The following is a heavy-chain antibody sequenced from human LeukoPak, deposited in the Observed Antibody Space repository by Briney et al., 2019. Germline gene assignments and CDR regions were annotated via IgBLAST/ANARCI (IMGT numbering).Heavy chain of an antibody. J-gene: IGHJ4*02. V-gene: IGHV3-21*01. CDR1: GFSFSAYS. D-gene: IGHD1-1*01. CDR2: ISSSSTYI. Sequence: GGSLRLSCAASGFSFSAYSMTWVRQAPGKGLEWVSSISSSSTYIYYADSVKGRFTISRDNAKNSLYLQMNSLRAEDTAVYYCARDRTDGDYWGQGTLVTVSS. CDR3: ARDRTDGDY.